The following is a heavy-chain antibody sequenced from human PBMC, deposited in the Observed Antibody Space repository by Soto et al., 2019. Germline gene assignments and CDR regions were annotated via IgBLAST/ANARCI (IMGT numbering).Heavy chain of an antibody. Sequence: VQLLESGGDLVHPGGSLRLSCAASGFAFSSHPMSWVRQTPERGLEWVSGISDGGDRTYNADSVKGRFTISRDNSKNTLFLQMNSLRVEDTGIYYCARRAFGSSRSFDIWGQGTMVTVSS. CDR3: ARRAFGSSRSFDI. CDR1: GFAFSSHP. CDR2: ISDGGDRT. D-gene: IGHD6-6*01. V-gene: IGHV3-23*01. J-gene: IGHJ3*02.